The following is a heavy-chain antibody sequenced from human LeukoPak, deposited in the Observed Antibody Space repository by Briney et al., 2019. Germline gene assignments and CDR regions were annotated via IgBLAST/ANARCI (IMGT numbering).Heavy chain of an antibody. D-gene: IGHD1-26*01. Sequence: GASVKVSCKASGYTFTSYYMHWVRQAPGQGLEWMGISNPSGGSTTYAQKFQGRVTMSLDTSKDQFSLKLSSVTAADTAVYYCARRMMVGSNFDFWGQGILVTVSS. V-gene: IGHV1-46*01. CDR2: SNPSGGST. J-gene: IGHJ4*02. CDR1: GYTFTSYY. CDR3: ARRMMVGSNFDF.